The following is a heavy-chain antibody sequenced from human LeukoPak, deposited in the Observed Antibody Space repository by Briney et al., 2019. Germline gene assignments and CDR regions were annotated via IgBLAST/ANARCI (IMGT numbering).Heavy chain of an antibody. V-gene: IGHV4-61*01. CDR3: ARVRPGVAATFYDY. CDR2: IYYSGST. D-gene: IGHD2-15*01. J-gene: IGHJ4*02. CDR1: GGSVSSGSYH. Sequence: SETLSLTCTVSGGSVSSGSYHWSWIRQPPGKGLEWIGYIYYSGSTNYNPSLKSRVTISVDTSKNQFSLKLSSVTAADTAVYYCARVRPGVAATFYDYWGQGTLVTVSS.